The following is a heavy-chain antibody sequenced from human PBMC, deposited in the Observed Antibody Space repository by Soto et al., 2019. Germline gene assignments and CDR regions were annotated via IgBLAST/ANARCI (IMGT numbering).Heavy chain of an antibody. J-gene: IGHJ6*04. CDR1: GFTFSSYA. CDR2: ISYDGSNK. V-gene: IGHV3-30-3*01. CDR3: GREATAGPPNYSYYYGRDV. D-gene: IGHD4-4*01. Sequence: GGSLRLSCAASGFTFSSYAMHWVRQAPGKGLEWVAVISYDGSNKYYANPVKAGFTISRDNSKNRLYLQMNSLRAEDTAVYYCGREATAGPPNYSYYYGRDVWGKGTRVTVPS.